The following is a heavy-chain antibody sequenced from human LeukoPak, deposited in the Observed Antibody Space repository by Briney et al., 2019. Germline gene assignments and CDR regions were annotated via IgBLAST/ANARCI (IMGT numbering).Heavy chain of an antibody. CDR3: ASFYCSSTSCYRVYYYGMDV. D-gene: IGHD2-2*02. CDR1: GYTLTELS. J-gene: IGHJ6*02. Sequence: ASVKVSCKVSGYTLTELSMHWVRQAPGKGLEWMGGFDPEDGETIYAQKFQGRVTITADESTSTAYMELSSLRSEDTAVYYCASFYCSSTSCYRVYYYGMDVWGQGTTVTVSS. V-gene: IGHV1-24*01. CDR2: FDPEDGET.